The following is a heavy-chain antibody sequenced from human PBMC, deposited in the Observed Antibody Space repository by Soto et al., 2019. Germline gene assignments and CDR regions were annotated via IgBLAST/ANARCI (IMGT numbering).Heavy chain of an antibody. J-gene: IGHJ6*02. D-gene: IGHD2-2*01. Sequence: QVQLVQSGAEVKKPGSSVKVSCKASGGTCSSYAISWVRQAPGQGLEWMGGIIPIFGTTDYAQKFRGRVTVTAGGSRSRAYMELSSLRLEAKDVYDCARQPYRGMHVRGERTTVTVS. CDR2: IIPIFGTT. CDR3: ARQPYRGMHV. V-gene: IGHV1-69*12. CDR1: GGTCSSYA.